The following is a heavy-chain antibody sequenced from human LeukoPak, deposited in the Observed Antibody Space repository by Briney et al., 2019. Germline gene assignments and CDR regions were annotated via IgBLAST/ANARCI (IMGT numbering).Heavy chain of an antibody. Sequence: GGSLRLSCTASGFTFSRYWMGWVRQAPGKGLEWVANRNEDGNKKYYVDSVKGRFTISRDDTKKSLYLQMNSLRPEDTAVYYCARGCTSSSCYDYWGQGTLVTVSS. CDR2: RNEDGNKK. D-gene: IGHD2-2*01. CDR3: ARGCTSSSCYDY. CDR1: GFTFSRYW. V-gene: IGHV3-7*01. J-gene: IGHJ4*02.